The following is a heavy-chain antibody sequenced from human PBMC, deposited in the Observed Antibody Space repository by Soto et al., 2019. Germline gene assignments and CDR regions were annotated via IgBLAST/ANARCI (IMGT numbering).Heavy chain of an antibody. J-gene: IGHJ5*02. V-gene: IGHV4-4*02. D-gene: IGHD2-21*02. Sequence: SETLSLTCAVSGDSVSSNKWWGWVRQSPGKGLEWIADMFHSGTTNYSPSLESRVTLSIDKSKNQFSLKLSSVTAADTAVYYCARHPSDFCFDPWGQGTLVTVSS. CDR3: ARHPSDFCFDP. CDR1: GDSVSSNKW. CDR2: MFHSGTT.